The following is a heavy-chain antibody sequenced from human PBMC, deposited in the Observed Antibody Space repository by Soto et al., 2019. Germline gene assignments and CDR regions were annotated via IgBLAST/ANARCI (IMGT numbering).Heavy chain of an antibody. J-gene: IGHJ4*02. V-gene: IGHV3-21*01. D-gene: IGHD2-8*01. Sequence: PGGSLRLSCAASGFTFTTAWINWVRQAPGKGLEWVSSISSSSSYIYYADSVKGRFTISRDNAKNSLYLQMNSLRAEDTAVYYCARQPPGVSVDYWGQGTLVTVSS. CDR3: ARQPPGVSVDY. CDR1: GFTFTTAW. CDR2: ISSSSSYI.